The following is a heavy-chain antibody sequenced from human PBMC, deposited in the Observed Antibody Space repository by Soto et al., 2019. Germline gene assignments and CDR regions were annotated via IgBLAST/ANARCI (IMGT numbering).Heavy chain of an antibody. J-gene: IGHJ5*02. CDR3: AREGAGSDGEGWFDP. V-gene: IGHV1-69*04. Sequence: QVQLVQSGAEVKKPGSSVKVSCKTSGDTLSVYPIVWVRQAPGQGLEWMGRIIPILAVTNYAQKFQGRVTITADKSTSTAYMELRSLKSDDTAVYYCAREGAGSDGEGWFDPWGQGTLVTVSS. D-gene: IGHD2-15*01. CDR2: IIPILAVT. CDR1: GDTLSVYP.